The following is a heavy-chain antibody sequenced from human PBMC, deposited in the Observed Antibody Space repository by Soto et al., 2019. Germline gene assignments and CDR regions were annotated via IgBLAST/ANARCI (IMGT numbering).Heavy chain of an antibody. CDR3: APGISGWKFDY. CDR2: LSYDGTNE. CDR1: RFTFSSYG. D-gene: IGHD6-19*01. V-gene: IGHV3-30*03. Sequence: QVQLVESGGGVVQPGTSLRLSCAADRFTFSSYGIQWVRQAPGKGLEWVAALSYDGTNEYYADSVKGRCTISRDNSKNTLFLQMNSLRAEDTALYYCAPGISGWKFDYWGQGTLVTVSS. J-gene: IGHJ4*02.